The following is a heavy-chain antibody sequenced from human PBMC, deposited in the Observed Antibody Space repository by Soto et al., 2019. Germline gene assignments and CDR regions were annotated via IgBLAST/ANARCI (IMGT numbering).Heavy chain of an antibody. CDR3: AKDPNWNYYFDY. CDR1: GFTFSSYG. J-gene: IGHJ4*02. CDR2: ISYDGSNK. D-gene: IGHD1-7*01. Sequence: GGSLRLSCAASGFTFSSYGMHWVRQAPGKGLEWVAVISYDGSNKYYADSVKGRFTISRDNSKNTLYLQMNSLRAEDTAVYYCAKDPNWNYYFDYWGQGTLVTVSS. V-gene: IGHV3-30*18.